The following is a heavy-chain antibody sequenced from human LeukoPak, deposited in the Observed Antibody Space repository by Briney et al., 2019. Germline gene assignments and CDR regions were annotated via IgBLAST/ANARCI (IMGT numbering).Heavy chain of an antibody. CDR3: AVVATILDYGMDV. CDR1: GFTFSSYA. J-gene: IGHJ6*02. V-gene: IGHV3-30*03. D-gene: IGHD5-12*01. CDR2: ISYDGSNK. Sequence: GGSLRLSCAASGFTFSSYAMSWVRQAPGKGLEWVAVISYDGSNKYYADSVKGRFTISRDNSKNTLYLQMNSLRAEDTAVYYCAVVATILDYGMDVWGQGTTVTVSS.